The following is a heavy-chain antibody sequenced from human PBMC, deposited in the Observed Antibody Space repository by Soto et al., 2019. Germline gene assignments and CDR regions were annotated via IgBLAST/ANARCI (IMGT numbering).Heavy chain of an antibody. Sequence: GASVKVSCKASGYTFTRHYMHWVRQAPGQGLEWMGWINPNSGGTNYAQKFQGWVTMTRDTSISTAYMELSRLRSDDTAVYYCARDSDYQLGTFDYWGQGTLVTVSS. V-gene: IGHV1-2*04. CDR2: INPNSGGT. D-gene: IGHD7-27*01. J-gene: IGHJ4*02. CDR1: GYTFTRHY. CDR3: ARDSDYQLGTFDY.